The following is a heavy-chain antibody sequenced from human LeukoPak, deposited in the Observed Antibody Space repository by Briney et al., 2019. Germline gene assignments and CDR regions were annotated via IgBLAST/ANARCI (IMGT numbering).Heavy chain of an antibody. J-gene: IGHJ6*02. V-gene: IGHV1-2*02. CDR2: NNPNSGGT. D-gene: IGHD2-2*01. Sequence: GASVKVSCKASGYTFTGYYMHWVRQAPGQGLEWMGWNNPNSGGTNYAQKFQGRVTMTRDTSISTAYMELSRLRSDDTAVYYCARPEPDCSSTSCYMDVWGQGTTVTVSS. CDR1: GYTFTGYY. CDR3: ARPEPDCSSTSCYMDV.